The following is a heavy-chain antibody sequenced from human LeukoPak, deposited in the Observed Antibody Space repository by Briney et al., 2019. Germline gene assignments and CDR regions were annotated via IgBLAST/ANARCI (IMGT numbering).Heavy chain of an antibody. Sequence: GGSLRLSCAASGFTFSSYGMHWVRQAPGKGLEWVAVISYDGSNKYYADSVKGRFTISRDNSKNTLYLQMISLRADDTAVYYCARDRSQEFDPWGQGTLVTVSS. CDR1: GFTFSSYG. V-gene: IGHV3-30*03. J-gene: IGHJ5*02. CDR2: ISYDGSNK. D-gene: IGHD3-10*01. CDR3: ARDRSQEFDP.